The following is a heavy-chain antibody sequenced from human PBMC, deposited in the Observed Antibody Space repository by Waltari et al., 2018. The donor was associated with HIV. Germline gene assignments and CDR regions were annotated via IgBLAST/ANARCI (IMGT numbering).Heavy chain of an antibody. Sequence: QVQLVQSGAEVKKPGASVKVSCKASGYTFTDYYIHWVRRAPGQVLEWIGWINLKTGGTNYAQTVQGRVSMTRASSINTAFMELYRLRFDDTAIYYCARDGDVGSTDYWGQGTLVTVSS. CDR3: ARDGDVGSTDY. CDR1: GYTFTDYY. J-gene: IGHJ4*02. V-gene: IGHV1-2*02. D-gene: IGHD1-26*01. CDR2: INLKTGGT.